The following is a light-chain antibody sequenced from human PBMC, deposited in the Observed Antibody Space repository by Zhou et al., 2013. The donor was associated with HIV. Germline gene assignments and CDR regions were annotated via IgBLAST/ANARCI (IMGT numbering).Light chain of an antibody. CDR2: KTS. V-gene: IGKV1-5*03. J-gene: IGKJ1*01. Sequence: DIQMTQSPSTLSASVGDIVTITCRASQSISTWLAWYQQKPGNAPKLLIYKTSSLESGVPSRFSGSGSGTEFTLTISSLQPDDFATYYCQQYKTFPGTFGQGTRVEIK. CDR1: QSISTW. CDR3: QQYKTFPGT.